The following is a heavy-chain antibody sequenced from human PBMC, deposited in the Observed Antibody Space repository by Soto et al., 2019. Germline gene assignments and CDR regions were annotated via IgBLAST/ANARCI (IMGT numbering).Heavy chain of an antibody. D-gene: IGHD6-13*01. CDR3: AREVSTHFEY. V-gene: IGHV4-31*03. Sequence: QVQLHESGPGLVKPSQTLSLTCTVSGGSISSGGYWWSWIRQHPGKGLEWVGYISYSGSTSYNPSLKSRLTISADTSKNHFSLELTSVTAADTAVYYCAREVSTHFEYWGQGTLVTVSS. CDR2: ISYSGST. CDR1: GGSISSGGYW. J-gene: IGHJ4*02.